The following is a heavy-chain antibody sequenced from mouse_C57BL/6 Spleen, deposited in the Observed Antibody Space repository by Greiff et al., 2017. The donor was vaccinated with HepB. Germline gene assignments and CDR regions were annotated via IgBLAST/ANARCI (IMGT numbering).Heavy chain of an antibody. CDR2: IYPSDSET. CDR1: GYTFTSYW. D-gene: IGHD2-1*01. J-gene: IGHJ4*01. V-gene: IGHV1-61*01. CDR3: ARSAPYGNYARDY. Sequence: QVQLQQPGAELVRPGSSVKLSCKASGYTFTSYWMDWVKQRPGQGLEWIGNIYPSDSETHYNQKFKDKATLTVDKSSSTAYMQLSSLTSEDSAVYYCARSAPYGNYARDYWGEGTSVTVSS.